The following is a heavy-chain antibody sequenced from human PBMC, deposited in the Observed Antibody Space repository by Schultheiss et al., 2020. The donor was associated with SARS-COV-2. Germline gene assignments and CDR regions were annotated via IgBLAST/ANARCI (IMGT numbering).Heavy chain of an antibody. D-gene: IGHD3-10*01. Sequence: GGSLRLSCAASGFTFSSYSMNWVRQAPGKGLEWVSAISGSGGSTYYADSVKGRFTISRDNSKNTLYLQMNSLRAEDTAVYYCAKTNPYYYGSGSHRGAFDIWGQGTMVTVSS. CDR3: AKTNPYYYGSGSHRGAFDI. CDR2: ISGSGGST. CDR1: GFTFSSYS. J-gene: IGHJ3*02. V-gene: IGHV3-23*01.